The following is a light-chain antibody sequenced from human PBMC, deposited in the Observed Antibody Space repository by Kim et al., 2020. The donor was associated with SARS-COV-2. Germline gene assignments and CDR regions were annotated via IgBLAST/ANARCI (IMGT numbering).Light chain of an antibody. V-gene: IGLV3-1*01. CDR1: KLGDKY. CDR2: QDS. J-gene: IGLJ3*02. Sequence: VSPGQTASITCSGDKLGDKYACWYQQKPGQSPVLVIYQDSKRPSGIPERFSGSNSGNTATLTISGTQAMDEADYYCQAWDSSTGVLGGGTQLTV. CDR3: QAWDSSTGV.